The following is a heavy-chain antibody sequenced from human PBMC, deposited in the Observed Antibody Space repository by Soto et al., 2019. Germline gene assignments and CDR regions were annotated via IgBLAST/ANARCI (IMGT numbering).Heavy chain of an antibody. CDR1: GFTFSSYS. CDR3: ARDFVRGGMDV. V-gene: IGHV3-21*01. CDR2: ISSSSSYI. D-gene: IGHD3-10*02. J-gene: IGHJ6*02. Sequence: EVQLVESGGGLVKPGGSLRLSCAASGFTFSSYSMNWVRQAPGKGLEWVSSISSSSSYIYYADSVKGRFTISRDNAKNSLSLQMNSLRAEDTAVYYCARDFVRGGMDVWGQGTTVTVSS.